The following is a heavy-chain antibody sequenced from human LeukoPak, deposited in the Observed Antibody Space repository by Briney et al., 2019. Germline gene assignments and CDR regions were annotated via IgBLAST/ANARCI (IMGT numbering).Heavy chain of an antibody. CDR1: GGSISTSNYY. J-gene: IGHJ4*02. Sequence: SETLSLTCTVSGGSISTSNYYWGWIRQPPGKGLEWIGNIFYSGSTYYSPSLRSRVTISLDTSRNQFSLKLNSVTAADTAVYYCARYREVGATVDYWGQGTLVTVSS. CDR2: IFYSGST. CDR3: ARYREVGATVDY. V-gene: IGHV4-39*07. D-gene: IGHD1-26*01.